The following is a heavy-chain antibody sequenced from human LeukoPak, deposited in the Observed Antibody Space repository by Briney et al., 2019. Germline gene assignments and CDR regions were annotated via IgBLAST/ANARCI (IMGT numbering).Heavy chain of an antibody. Sequence: SETLSLTCTVSGGSISSSSYYWGWIRQPPGKGLEWIGSIYYSGSTYYNPSLKSRVTISVDTSKNQFPLKLSSVTAADTAVYYCARGPLYYVWGGYRPAPPYYFDYWGQGTLVTVSS. CDR1: GGSISSSSYY. V-gene: IGHV4-39*01. J-gene: IGHJ4*02. CDR2: IYYSGST. D-gene: IGHD3-16*02. CDR3: ARGPLYYVWGGYRPAPPYYFDY.